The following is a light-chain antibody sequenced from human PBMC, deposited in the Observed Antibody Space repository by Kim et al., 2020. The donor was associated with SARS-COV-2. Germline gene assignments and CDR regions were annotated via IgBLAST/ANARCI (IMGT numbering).Light chain of an antibody. Sequence: QYITVDGTGTSSDVGGYKYVSVYQQHPSKAHKIIIYDLSYWPSGVSNRFSGSKSGNTASLTTSALQAEFEADYFCCSYTSSSTVVFGGGTKLTVL. CDR2: DLS. CDR3: CSYTSSSTVV. V-gene: IGLV2-14*03. J-gene: IGLJ2*01. CDR1: SSDVGGYKY.